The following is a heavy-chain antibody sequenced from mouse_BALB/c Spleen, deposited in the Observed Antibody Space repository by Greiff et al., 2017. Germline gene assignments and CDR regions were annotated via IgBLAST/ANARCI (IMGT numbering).Heavy chain of an antibody. CDR1: GFTFSSFG. J-gene: IGHJ3*01. CDR3: ARGGNYEAWLAY. V-gene: IGHV5-17*02. CDR2: ISSGSSTI. Sequence: EVMLVESGGGLVKPGGSLKLSCAASGFTFSSFGMHWVRQAPEKGLEWVAYISSGSSTIYYADKVKGRFTISRDNPKDTLFLQMTSLRSEDTAMYYCARGGNYEAWLAYWGQGTLVTVSA. D-gene: IGHD2-1*01.